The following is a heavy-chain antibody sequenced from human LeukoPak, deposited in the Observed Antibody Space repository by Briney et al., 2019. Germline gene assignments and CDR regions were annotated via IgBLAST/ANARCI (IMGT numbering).Heavy chain of an antibody. D-gene: IGHD1-26*01. CDR2: FDPDDGET. CDR3: ATAKVRVGATFDS. Sequence: ASVKVSCKVSGYTLTELSMHGVRQAPGKGLEWIGGFDPDDGETIYAQKFQGRVTMTEDTSTDTAYMELSSLRSEDTAVYYCATAKVRVGATFDSWGQGTLVTVSP. CDR1: GYTLTELS. J-gene: IGHJ4*02. V-gene: IGHV1-24*01.